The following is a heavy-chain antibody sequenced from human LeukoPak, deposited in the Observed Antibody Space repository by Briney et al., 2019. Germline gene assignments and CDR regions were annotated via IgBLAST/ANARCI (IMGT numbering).Heavy chain of an antibody. CDR2: IYHSGST. J-gene: IGHJ4*02. V-gene: IGHV4-39*07. Sequence: SETLSLTCTVSGGSISSGSYYWSWVRQPPGKGLEWIGEIYHSGSTYYNPSLKSRVTISVDTSKNQFSLKLSSVTAADTAVYYCARALRSGSYWTDWGQGTLVTVSS. CDR1: GGSISSGSYY. CDR3: ARALRSGSYWTD. D-gene: IGHD1-26*01.